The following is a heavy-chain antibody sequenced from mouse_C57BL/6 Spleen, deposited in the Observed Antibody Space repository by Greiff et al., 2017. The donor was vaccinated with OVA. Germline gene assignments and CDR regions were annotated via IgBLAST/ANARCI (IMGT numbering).Heavy chain of an antibody. CDR3: ARGITTVVGNYFDY. CDR2: IDPSDSYT. D-gene: IGHD1-1*01. V-gene: IGHV1-59*01. Sequence: VKLQQPGAELVRPGTSVKLSCKASGYTFTSYWMHWVKQRPGQGLEWIGVIDPSDSYTNYNQKFKGKATLTVDTSSSTAYMQLSSLTSEDSAVYYCARGITTVVGNYFDYWGQGTTLTVSS. J-gene: IGHJ2*01. CDR1: GYTFTSYW.